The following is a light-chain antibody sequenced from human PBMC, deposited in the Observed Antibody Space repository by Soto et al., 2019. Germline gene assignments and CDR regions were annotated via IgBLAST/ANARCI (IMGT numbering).Light chain of an antibody. J-gene: IGKJ5*01. V-gene: IGKV3-20*01. CDR2: GAS. CDR3: QQYENSPIT. Sequence: GERATLSCRASQRVSSGYVAWYQQKPGQAPRLLIYGASSRATGIPDRFSGTGSETDFTLTINRLEPEDFAVYYCQQYENSPITFGQGTRLEIK. CDR1: QRVSSGY.